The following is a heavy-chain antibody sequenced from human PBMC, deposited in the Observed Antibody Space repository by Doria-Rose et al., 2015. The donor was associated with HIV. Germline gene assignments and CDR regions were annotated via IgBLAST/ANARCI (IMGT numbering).Heavy chain of an antibody. Sequence: QVTLKESGPVLVKPAETLTLTCTVSGVSLSSPGMGVSWIRQPPGKALEWLADVFSADERSYNTSLKIILTISRGTSKSQAVLTTSDMDPVDTATYYCARIKSSRWYHKYYFDFWGQGTLVIVSA. V-gene: IGHV2-26*01. CDR3: ARIKSSRWYHKYYFDF. CDR1: GVSLSSPGMG. J-gene: IGHJ4*02. D-gene: IGHD6-13*01. CDR2: VFSADER.